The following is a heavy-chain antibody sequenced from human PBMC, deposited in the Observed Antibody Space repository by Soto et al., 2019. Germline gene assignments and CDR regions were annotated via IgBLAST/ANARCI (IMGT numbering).Heavy chain of an antibody. J-gene: IGHJ6*02. Sequence: SETLSLTCAVSGGSISSSNWWSWVRQPPGKGLEWIGEIYHSGSTNYNPSLKSRVTISVDKSKNQFSLKLSSVTAADTAVYYCARGLGYVYYYYGMDVWGQGTTVTVSS. CDR1: GGSISSSNW. V-gene: IGHV4-4*02. CDR3: ARGLGYVYYYYGMDV. CDR2: IYHSGST. D-gene: IGHD7-27*01.